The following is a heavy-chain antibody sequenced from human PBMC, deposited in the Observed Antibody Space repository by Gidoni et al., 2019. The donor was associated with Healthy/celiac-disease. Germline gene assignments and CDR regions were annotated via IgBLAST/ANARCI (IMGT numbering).Heavy chain of an antibody. CDR2: IYSGGST. J-gene: IGHJ4*02. Sequence: EVHLVESGGGLIQPGWSLRLSCAASGFTVSSNYMSWFRQAPGKGLEWVSVIYSGGSTYYADSVKGRFTISRDNSKNTLYLQMNSLRAEDTAVYYCARDMGGSGPQGYWGQGTLVTVSS. CDR3: ARDMGGSGPQGY. V-gene: IGHV3-66*01. D-gene: IGHD3-10*01. CDR1: GFTVSSNY.